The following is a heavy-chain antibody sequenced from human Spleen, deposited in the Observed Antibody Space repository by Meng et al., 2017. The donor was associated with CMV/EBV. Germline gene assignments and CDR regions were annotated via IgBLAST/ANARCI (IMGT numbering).Heavy chain of an antibody. D-gene: IGHD3-10*01. V-gene: IGHV1-69*05. CDR1: GGTFSNCA. J-gene: IGHJ6*02. CDR3: ARDGAITMVRGVMDGMDV. CDR2: IIPIFGTA. Sequence: KISCKASGGTFSNCAISWVRQAPGQGLELMGGIIPIFGTANYAQNFQGRVTVTTDESTSTAYMELSSLRSEDTAVYYCARDGAITMVRGVMDGMDVWGQGTTVTVSS.